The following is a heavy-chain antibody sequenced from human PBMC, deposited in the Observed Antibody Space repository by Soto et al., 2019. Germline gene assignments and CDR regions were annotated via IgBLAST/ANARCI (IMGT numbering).Heavy chain of an antibody. V-gene: IGHV1-18*01. Sequence: ASVKVSCKASGYTFTSYGISWVRQAPGQGLEWMGWISAYNGNTNYAQKLQGRVTMTTDTSTSTAYMELRSLRSDDTAVYYCAREDLWFGELSADPTYYYGMDVWGQGTTVTVSS. CDR3: AREDLWFGELSADPTYYYGMDV. CDR2: ISAYNGNT. D-gene: IGHD3-10*01. J-gene: IGHJ6*02. CDR1: GYTFTSYG.